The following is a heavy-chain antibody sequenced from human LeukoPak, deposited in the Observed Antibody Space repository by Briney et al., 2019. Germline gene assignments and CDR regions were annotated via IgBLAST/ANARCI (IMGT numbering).Heavy chain of an antibody. V-gene: IGHV1-69*05. CDR1: GGTFSSYA. J-gene: IGHJ4*02. Sequence: SVKVSCKASGGTFSSYAISWVRQAPGQGLEWMGGIIPIFGTANYAQKLQGRVTMTTDTSTSTAYMELRSLRSDDTAVYYCARCKWELQDYWGQGTLVTVSS. D-gene: IGHD1-26*01. CDR2: IIPIFGTA. CDR3: ARCKWELQDY.